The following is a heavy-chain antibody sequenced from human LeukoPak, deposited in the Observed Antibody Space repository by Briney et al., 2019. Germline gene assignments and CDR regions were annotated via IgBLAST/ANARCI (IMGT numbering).Heavy chain of an antibody. J-gene: IGHJ4*02. Sequence: SETLSLTCTVSGGSISSYYWSWIRQPAGKGLEWIGRIYTSGSTNNNPSLKSRVTMSVDTSKNQFSLKLSSVTAADTAVYYCARDHCSSTSCPADYWGQGTLVTVSS. D-gene: IGHD2-2*01. CDR2: IYTSGST. V-gene: IGHV4-4*07. CDR3: ARDHCSSTSCPADY. CDR1: GGSISSYY.